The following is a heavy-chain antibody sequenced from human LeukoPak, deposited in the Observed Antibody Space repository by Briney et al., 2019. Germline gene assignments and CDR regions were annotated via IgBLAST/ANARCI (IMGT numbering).Heavy chain of an antibody. Sequence: SETLSLTCAISGDSVSSKSATWIWLRQSPSRGLEWLGRTYYSSKWYNDYGLSVSSRITVNPDTSKNQFSLRLNSVTPEDTAVYYCARDPWGFSFEYWGQGTLVTVSS. CDR2: TYYSSKWYN. CDR1: GDSVSSKSAT. V-gene: IGHV6-1*01. J-gene: IGHJ4*02. D-gene: IGHD7-27*01. CDR3: ARDPWGFSFEY.